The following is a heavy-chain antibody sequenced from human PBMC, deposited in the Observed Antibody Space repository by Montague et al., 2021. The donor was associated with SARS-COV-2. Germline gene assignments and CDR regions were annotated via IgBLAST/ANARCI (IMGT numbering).Heavy chain of an antibody. CDR2: IGWRSGSI. V-gene: IGHV3-9*01. CDR3: AKGQKIQWLVFNSAPDWFDP. CDR1: GSTFDDYV. Sequence: SLRLSCAASGSTFDDYVMHWVRQAPGKGLEWVSGIGWRSGSIGYADSVKGRFTISRDNAKNSLYLQMSSLRAEDTALYHCAKGQKIQWLVFNSAPDWFDPWGQGTLVTVSS. D-gene: IGHD5-12*01. J-gene: IGHJ5*02.